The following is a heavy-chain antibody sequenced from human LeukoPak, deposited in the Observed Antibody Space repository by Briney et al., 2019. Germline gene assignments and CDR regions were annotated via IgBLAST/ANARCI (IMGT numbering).Heavy chain of an antibody. CDR3: ARGKFGELYYFEY. Sequence: PSQTLSLTCSVSGGSITSGGYYWSWVRQHPGKGLEWIGYIYHSGTTHYNPSLKSRVTMSVDTSKNQFSLRLNSVTAADTAVYYCARGKFGELYYFEYWGQGTLVTVSS. J-gene: IGHJ4*02. CDR1: GGSITSGGYY. V-gene: IGHV4-31*03. D-gene: IGHD3-10*01. CDR2: IYHSGTT.